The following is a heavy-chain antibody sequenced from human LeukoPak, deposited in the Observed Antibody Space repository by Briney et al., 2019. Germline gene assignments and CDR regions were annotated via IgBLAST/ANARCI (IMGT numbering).Heavy chain of an antibody. Sequence: GASVKVSCKASGYTFTSYYMHWVRQAPGQGLEWMGIINPSGGSTSYAQKLQGRVTMTTDTSTSTAYMELRSLRSDDTAVYYCAREYAVSGWVSWLSRTDWFDPWGQGTLVTVSS. D-gene: IGHD3-22*01. CDR1: GYTFTSYY. CDR2: INPSGGST. CDR3: AREYAVSGWVSWLSRTDWFDP. V-gene: IGHV1-46*01. J-gene: IGHJ5*02.